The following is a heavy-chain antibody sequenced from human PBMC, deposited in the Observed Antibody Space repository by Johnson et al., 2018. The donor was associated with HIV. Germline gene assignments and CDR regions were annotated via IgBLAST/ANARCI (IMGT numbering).Heavy chain of an antibody. CDR2: IWYDGSNQ. V-gene: IGHV3-33*01. CDR1: GLAFSRYG. D-gene: IGHD3-22*01. J-gene: IGHJ3*02. Sequence: QVQLVESGGGVVRPGRSLRLSCAASGLAFSRYGMHWVRQAPGKGLEWVAVIWYDGSNQYYADSVKGRFTISRDNAKNSLYLQMNSLRAEDTAVYYCARGWRGITMIDAFDIWGLGTMVTVSS. CDR3: ARGWRGITMIDAFDI.